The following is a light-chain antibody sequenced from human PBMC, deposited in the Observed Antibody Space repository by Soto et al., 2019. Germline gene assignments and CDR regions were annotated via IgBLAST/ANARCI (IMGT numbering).Light chain of an antibody. CDR2: KDS. V-gene: IGKV1-5*03. Sequence: DIQMTQSPSTLSGSVGDRVTVTCRASQAIGSWLAWYQQKPGNAPQLLIYKDSTLKSGVPSRFSGSGSRTEFPLTIPSLRPDDFATYSSQHYNSYSVAFGQGTKVDI. CDR3: QHYNSYSVA. CDR1: QAIGSW. J-gene: IGKJ1*01.